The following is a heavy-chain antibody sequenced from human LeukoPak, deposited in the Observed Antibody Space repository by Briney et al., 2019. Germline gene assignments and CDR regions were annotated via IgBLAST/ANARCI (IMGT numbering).Heavy chain of an antibody. CDR3: ATDRLVVGTTAYDY. CDR2: ISFDGTNK. CDR1: GFTFTDYG. J-gene: IGHJ4*02. Sequence: GGSLRLSCAASGFTFTDYGMHWVRQAPGKGLEWVAVISFDGTNKFYTDSVKGRFTISRDNSKNTLYLQMNSLRAEDTALYYCATDRLVVGTTAYDYWGQGTLVTVSS. V-gene: IGHV3-30*03. D-gene: IGHD1-26*01.